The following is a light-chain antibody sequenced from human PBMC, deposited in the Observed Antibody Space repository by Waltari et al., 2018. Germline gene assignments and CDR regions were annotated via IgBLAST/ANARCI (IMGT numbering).Light chain of an antibody. Sequence: SYELTQPPSVSVSPGQTATITCSGDQLEDKYASWYQQRSGQSPVLVIYQDNRRPSGIPERFSGSTSGNTATLTISGTQAMDEADYYCQAWDRNTYVVFGGGTKVTVL. CDR2: QDN. CDR3: QAWDRNTYVV. J-gene: IGLJ2*01. V-gene: IGLV3-1*01. CDR1: QLEDKY.